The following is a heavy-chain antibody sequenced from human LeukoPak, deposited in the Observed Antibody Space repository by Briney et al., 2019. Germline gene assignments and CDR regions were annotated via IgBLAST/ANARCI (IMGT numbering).Heavy chain of an antibody. V-gene: IGHV3-11*04. CDR2: ISSSGSTI. J-gene: IGHJ4*02. CDR3: ARDHYYDSSGFSDY. Sequence: GGSLRLSCAASAFTFSDYYMSWIRQAPGKGLEWVSYISSSGSTIYYADSVKGRFTISRDNAKNSLYLQMNSLRAEDTAVYYCARDHYYDSSGFSDYWGQGTLVTVSS. CDR1: AFTFSDYY. D-gene: IGHD3-22*01.